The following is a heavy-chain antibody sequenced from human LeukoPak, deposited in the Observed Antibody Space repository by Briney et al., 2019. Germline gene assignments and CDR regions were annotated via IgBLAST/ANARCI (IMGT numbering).Heavy chain of an antibody. J-gene: IGHJ1*01. CDR1: GFTFSSYN. CDR2: ISSNSRYI. CDR3: ARVVQSTDSSGFYLPEYFQH. D-gene: IGHD3-22*01. Sequence: PGGSLRLSCAASGFTFSSYNMNWVRQAPGKGLEWVSSISSNSRYIYYADSMRGRFTISRDNAKNSLYLQMNSLKPEDTAVYYCARVVQSTDSSGFYLPEYFQHWGQGTLVTVSS. V-gene: IGHV3-21*04.